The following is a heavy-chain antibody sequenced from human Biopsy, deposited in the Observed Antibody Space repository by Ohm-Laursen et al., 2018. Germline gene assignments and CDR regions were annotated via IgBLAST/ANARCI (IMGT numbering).Heavy chain of an antibody. D-gene: IGHD3-22*01. Sequence: GTLSLTCTVSGGSISSYYWSWIRQPPGKGLAWIGYVYYTGSTDYNPSLQSRVTISVDTSKNHFSLRLRSVTPADTAIYYCARDRGYYSDRTVPGYFDLWGRGTRVTVSS. CDR2: VYYTGST. CDR3: ARDRGYYSDRTVPGYFDL. J-gene: IGHJ2*01. V-gene: IGHV4-59*01. CDR1: GGSISSYY.